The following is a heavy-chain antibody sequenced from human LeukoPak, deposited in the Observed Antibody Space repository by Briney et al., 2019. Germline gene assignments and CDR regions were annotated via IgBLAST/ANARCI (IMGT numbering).Heavy chain of an antibody. Sequence: ASVKVSCKASGYTFTIYYIHWVRQAPGQGPEWMGIINPRGGSTNYAQKFQGRVTTTRDTSTSTVYMEVSSLRSEDTAVYYCARGAGITMIVVVPLDYWGQGTLVTVSS. D-gene: IGHD3-22*01. CDR1: GYTFTIYY. CDR3: ARGAGITMIVVVPLDY. CDR2: INPRGGST. V-gene: IGHV1-46*01. J-gene: IGHJ4*02.